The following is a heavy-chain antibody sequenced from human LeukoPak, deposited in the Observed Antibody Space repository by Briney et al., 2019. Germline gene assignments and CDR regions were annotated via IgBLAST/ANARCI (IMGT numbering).Heavy chain of an antibody. D-gene: IGHD5-18*01. CDR1: GYIFDIYA. CDR3: ARDRGYSYAKKPSEYYYMDV. J-gene: IGHJ6*03. V-gene: IGHV1-69*13. CDR2: IIPIFGTA. Sequence: GASVKVSCKASGYIFDIYAISWVRQAPGQGLEWMGGIIPIFGTANYAQKLQGRVTITADESTSTVYMELSSLRSEDTAVYYCARDRGYSYAKKPSEYYYMDVRGKGTTVTISS.